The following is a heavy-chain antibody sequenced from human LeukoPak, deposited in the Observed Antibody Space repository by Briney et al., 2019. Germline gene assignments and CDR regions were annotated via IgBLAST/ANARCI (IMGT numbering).Heavy chain of an antibody. Sequence: SETLSLTCTVSGGSVSSGSYYWSWIRQPPGKALEWIGYVYYSGSTNYNPSLKSRVTISVDTSKNQFSLKLSSVTAADTAVYYCARTQYCSSTSCYFGYFDYWGQGTLVTVSS. CDR3: ARTQYCSSTSCYFGYFDY. J-gene: IGHJ4*02. CDR1: GGSVSSGSYY. D-gene: IGHD2-2*01. CDR2: VYYSGST. V-gene: IGHV4-61*01.